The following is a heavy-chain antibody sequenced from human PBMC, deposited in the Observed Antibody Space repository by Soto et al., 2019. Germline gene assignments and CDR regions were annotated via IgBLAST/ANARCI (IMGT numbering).Heavy chain of an antibody. CDR1: GFTFSSYG. Sequence: GGSLRLSCAASGFTFSSYGMHWVRQAPGKGLEWVAVISYDGSNKYYADSVKGRFTISRDNSKNTLYLQMNSLRAEDTAVYYCAGSYGDNTGMWNYWGQGTLVTVSS. CDR2: ISYDGSNK. V-gene: IGHV3-30*03. J-gene: IGHJ4*02. D-gene: IGHD4-17*01. CDR3: AGSYGDNTGMWNY.